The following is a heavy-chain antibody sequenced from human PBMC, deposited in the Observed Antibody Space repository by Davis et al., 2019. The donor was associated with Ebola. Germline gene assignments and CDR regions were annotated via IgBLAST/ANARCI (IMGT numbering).Heavy chain of an antibody. Sequence: PGGSLRLSCAASGSTFSSYAMHWVRQAPGKGLEWVAVISYDGSNKYYADSVKGRFTISRDNAKNSLYLQMNSLRAEDTAVYYCARWGNRMTTVPEEAFDIWGQGTMVTVSS. J-gene: IGHJ3*02. D-gene: IGHD4-17*01. CDR3: ARWGNRMTTVPEEAFDI. CDR2: ISYDGSNK. CDR1: GSTFSSYA. V-gene: IGHV3-30-3*01.